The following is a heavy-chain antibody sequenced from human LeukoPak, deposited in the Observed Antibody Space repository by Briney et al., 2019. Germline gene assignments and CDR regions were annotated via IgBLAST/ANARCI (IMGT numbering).Heavy chain of an antibody. CDR1: GFTFGAFG. CDR3: TRARSGYYFDY. V-gene: IGHV3-48*02. J-gene: IGHJ4*02. D-gene: IGHD3-22*01. Sequence: GGSLRLSCGASGFTFGAFGLTWVRQAPGKGLEWVSFISSTGTTIYYADSVKGRFTISRDNAQNSLYLQMNSLRDDDTAVNYCTRARSGYYFDYWGQGTLVTVSS. CDR2: ISSTGTTI.